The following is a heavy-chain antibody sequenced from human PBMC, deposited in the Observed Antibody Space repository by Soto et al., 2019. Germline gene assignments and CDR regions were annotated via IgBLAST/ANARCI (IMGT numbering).Heavy chain of an antibody. J-gene: IGHJ5*02. CDR2: INGDGSRT. V-gene: IGHV3-74*01. Sequence: GGSLRLSCAASGFTFSRYWMHWVRQAPGKGLVWVSRINGDGSRTNYADSVKGRLTISRDNVKNTVYLQMSSLRAEDTAVYYCAGAYGDYVDDWFDPWGPGTLVTVSS. D-gene: IGHD4-17*01. CDR3: AGAYGDYVDDWFDP. CDR1: GFTFSRYW.